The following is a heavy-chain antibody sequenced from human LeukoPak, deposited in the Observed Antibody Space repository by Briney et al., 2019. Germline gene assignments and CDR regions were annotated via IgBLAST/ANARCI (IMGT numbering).Heavy chain of an antibody. CDR2: INPNSGGT. Sequence: ASVKVSCKASAYTFTGYYIHWVRQAPGQGLEWMGWINPNSGGTNYAQKFQGRVTMTRDTSISTAYMELSRLRSDDTAVYYCARAARRITMRVVVSSLGYWGQGTLVTVSS. V-gene: IGHV1-2*02. CDR1: AYTFTGYY. CDR3: ARAARRITMRVVVSSLGY. J-gene: IGHJ4*02. D-gene: IGHD3-22*01.